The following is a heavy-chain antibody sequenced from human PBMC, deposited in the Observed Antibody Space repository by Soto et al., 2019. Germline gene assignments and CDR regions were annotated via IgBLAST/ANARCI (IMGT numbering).Heavy chain of an antibody. CDR1: GFTFSSYG. CDR3: ARGGYSGSSYHYYGMDV. CDR2: IWYDGSNK. Sequence: GGSLRLSCAASGFTFSSYGMHWVRQAPGKGLEWVAVIWYDGSNKYYADSVKGRFTISRDNSKNTLYLQMNSLRAEDTAVYYCARGGYSGSSYHYYGMDVGGQGTTVTVSS. V-gene: IGHV3-33*01. D-gene: IGHD1-26*01. J-gene: IGHJ6*02.